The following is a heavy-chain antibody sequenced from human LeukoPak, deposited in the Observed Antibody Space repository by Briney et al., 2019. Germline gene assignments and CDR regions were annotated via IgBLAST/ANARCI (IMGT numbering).Heavy chain of an antibody. J-gene: IGHJ1*01. Sequence: GGSLRLSCAASGFTFSSFGMRWVRQAPGKGLEWVAFMGYDGSKKYYADSVKGRFTISRDNSKNSLYLQMNSLRGEDTAVYYFAKDDTPGWYLHWGQGTLVTVSS. CDR2: MGYDGSKK. CDR3: AKDDTPGWYLH. V-gene: IGHV3-30*02. CDR1: GFTFSSFG. D-gene: IGHD6-19*01.